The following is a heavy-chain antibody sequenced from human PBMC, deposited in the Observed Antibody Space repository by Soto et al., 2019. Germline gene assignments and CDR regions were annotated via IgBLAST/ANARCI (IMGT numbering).Heavy chain of an antibody. V-gene: IGHV1-69*12. CDR3: ARETSAPGTFREDASDI. J-gene: IGHJ3*02. CDR2: IVPIFRTA. CDR1: GDTFSNYV. Sequence: QVQLVQSGAEVKKPGSSVKVACKVSGDTFSNYVINWVRQAPGQGLEWMGAIVPIFRTANYAQKFQGRVTITADEFTFTAYMELSGLRSDDTATYYCARETSAPGTFREDASDIWGQGTLVTVSS. D-gene: IGHD6-13*01.